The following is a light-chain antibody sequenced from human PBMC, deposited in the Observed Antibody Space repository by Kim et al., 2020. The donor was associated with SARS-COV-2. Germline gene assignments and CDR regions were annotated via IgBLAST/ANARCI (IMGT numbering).Light chain of an antibody. CDR3: QKYNSAPWT. CDR1: QGISNS. Sequence: ASVGDRVTITGRGSQGISNSLSWYQQKPGKGPKVLIYDASTLQSGVPSRFSGSGSGTDFTLTISSLQPEDVATYYCQKYNSAPWTLGQGTKVDIQ. V-gene: IGKV1-27*01. J-gene: IGKJ1*01. CDR2: DAS.